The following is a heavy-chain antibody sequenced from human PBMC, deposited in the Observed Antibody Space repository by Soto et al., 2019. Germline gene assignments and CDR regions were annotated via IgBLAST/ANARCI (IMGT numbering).Heavy chain of an antibody. D-gene: IGHD3-10*01. Sequence: EVQLVESGGGLVKPGGSLRLSCAASGFTFSNAWMSWVRQAPGKGLEWVGRIKSKTDGGTTDYAAPLKGRFTISRDDSKNTLYLQMNSLKTEDTAVYYCTTTAPYGLSVVWGQGTLVTVSS. CDR2: IKSKTDGGTT. CDR1: GFTFSNAW. J-gene: IGHJ4*02. V-gene: IGHV3-15*01. CDR3: TTTAPYGLSVV.